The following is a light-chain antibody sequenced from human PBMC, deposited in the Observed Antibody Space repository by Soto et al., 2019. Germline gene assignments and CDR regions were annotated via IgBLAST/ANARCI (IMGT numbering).Light chain of an antibody. CDR3: SSYTSSSTPVE. CDR1: SSDVGGYNY. Sequence: QSVLTQPASVSGSPGQSITISCTGTSSDVGGYNYASWYQQHPGKAPKLMIYDVSNRPSGVSNRFSGSKSGNTASLTISGLQAEDEADYYCSSYTSSSTPVEFGGGTKVTV. CDR2: DVS. J-gene: IGLJ2*01. V-gene: IGLV2-14*01.